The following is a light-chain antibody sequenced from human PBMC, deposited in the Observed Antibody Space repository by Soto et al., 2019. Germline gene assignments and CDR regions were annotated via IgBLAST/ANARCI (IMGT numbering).Light chain of an antibody. Sequence: QSVLTQPASVSGSPGQSITISCTGTSSDVGGYNYVSWYQQHPGKAPKLMIYDVNNRPSGVSNLFSGSKSGNTASPTISGLQAEDEADYYCSSYTSSSTLEVFGGGTKLTVL. CDR2: DVN. CDR3: SSYTSSSTLEV. CDR1: SSDVGGYNY. J-gene: IGLJ2*01. V-gene: IGLV2-14*01.